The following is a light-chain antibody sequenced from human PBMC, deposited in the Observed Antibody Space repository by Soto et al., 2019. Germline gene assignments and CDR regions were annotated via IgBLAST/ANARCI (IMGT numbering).Light chain of an antibody. CDR3: QQRSNWART. Sequence: EIVLTQSPATLSLSPGERATLSCRASQSVSSYLAWYQQKPGQAPRLLIYDASNRATGIPARCSGSGSGTDFTLTISSLEPEDFAVYYCQQRSNWARTFGQGTKLEIK. J-gene: IGKJ2*01. V-gene: IGKV3-11*01. CDR2: DAS. CDR1: QSVSSY.